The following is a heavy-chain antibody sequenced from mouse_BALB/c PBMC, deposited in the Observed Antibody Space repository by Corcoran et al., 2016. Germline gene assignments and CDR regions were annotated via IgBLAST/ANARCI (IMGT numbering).Heavy chain of an antibody. CDR3: ARYGSMRIDY. V-gene: IGHV9-3-1*01. CDR2: INTYTGGP. J-gene: IGHJ2*01. D-gene: IGHD2-3*01. CDR1: GYTFTNYG. Sequence: QIQLVQSGPELKKPGETVKISCKASGYTFTNYGLNWVKQAPGKGLKWMGWINTYTGGPTYADDFKGRFAFSLETSASTAYLQINNHQNEDTATYFCARYGSMRIDYWGQGTTLTVSS.